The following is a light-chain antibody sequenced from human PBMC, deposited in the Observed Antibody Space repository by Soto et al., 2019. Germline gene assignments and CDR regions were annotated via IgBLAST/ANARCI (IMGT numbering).Light chain of an antibody. Sequence: DIQMTQSPSSLSASVGDRDTITCQASQDISNYLNWYQQKPGKAPKLLIYDASNLETGVPSRFSGIGSGTDFTFTISSLQPEDIATYYCQQYDNPPLTFGGGTKVEIK. CDR2: DAS. V-gene: IGKV1-33*01. CDR3: QQYDNPPLT. CDR1: QDISNY. J-gene: IGKJ4*01.